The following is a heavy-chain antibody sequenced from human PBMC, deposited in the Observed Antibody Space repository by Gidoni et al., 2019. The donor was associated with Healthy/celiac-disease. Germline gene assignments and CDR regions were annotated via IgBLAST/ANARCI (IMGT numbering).Heavy chain of an antibody. D-gene: IGHD2-2*01. V-gene: IGHV1-2*02. CDR3: ATDIVVVPAAHTPFDY. CDR1: GSTFTGYY. Sequence: QVQLVQSGAEVKKPGASVKVSCKASGSTFTGYYMHWVRQAPGQGLEWMGWINPNSGGTNYAQKFQGRVTMTRDTSISTAYMELSRLRSDDTAVYYCATDIVVVPAAHTPFDYWGQGTLVTVSS. CDR2: INPNSGGT. J-gene: IGHJ4*02.